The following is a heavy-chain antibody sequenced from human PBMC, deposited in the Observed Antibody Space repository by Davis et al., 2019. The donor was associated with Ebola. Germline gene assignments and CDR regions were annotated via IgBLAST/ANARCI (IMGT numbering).Heavy chain of an antibody. CDR3: TNQKLGSGSFDY. Sequence: GGSLRLSCAASGFTFSASPIHWVRQASGKGLEWVGRIRDKGNSYATAYAASVKGRFTISRDDSKNPAYVQMDSLQTEDTAVYFCTNQKLGSGSFDYWGQGTMVTV. V-gene: IGHV3-73*01. J-gene: IGHJ4*02. CDR1: GFTFSASP. CDR2: IRDKGNSYAT. D-gene: IGHD7-27*01.